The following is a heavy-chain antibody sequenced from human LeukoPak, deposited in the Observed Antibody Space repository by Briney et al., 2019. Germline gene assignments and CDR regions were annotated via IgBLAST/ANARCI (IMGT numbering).Heavy chain of an antibody. CDR3: ARATMVWGVIRGNIDY. D-gene: IGHD3-10*01. Sequence: GESLKISCKGSGYSFTSYWIGWVRQMPGKGLEWMGIIYPGDSDTRYSPSFQGQVTISADKSISTAYLQWSSLKASDTAMYYCARATMVWGVIRGNIDYWGQGTLVTVSS. V-gene: IGHV5-51*01. J-gene: IGHJ4*02. CDR2: IYPGDSDT. CDR1: GYSFTSYW.